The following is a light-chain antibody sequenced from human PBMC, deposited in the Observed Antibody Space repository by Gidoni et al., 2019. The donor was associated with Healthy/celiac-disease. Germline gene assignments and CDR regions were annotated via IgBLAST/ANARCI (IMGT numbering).Light chain of an antibody. J-gene: IGLJ3*02. V-gene: IGLV2-14*03. CDR2: DVS. Sequence: QSALTQPAHVSGSPGQSITISCTGSSRDVGGYNYVSWYQQHPGKAPKLMIYDVSNRPSGVSHLFSGSKSGNTASLTISVLQADDEADYYCSSYTSSSTLGVFGGGTKLTVL. CDR3: SSYTSSSTLGV. CDR1: SRDVGGYNY.